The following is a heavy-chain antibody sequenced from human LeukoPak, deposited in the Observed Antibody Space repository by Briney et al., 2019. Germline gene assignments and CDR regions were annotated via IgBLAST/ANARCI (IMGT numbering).Heavy chain of an antibody. CDR1: GFILRSYA. CDR2: ASHVEGNE. CDR3: ARARVTSTLKNSYYYVMDV. J-gene: IGHJ6*04. Sequence: GKSLRLSCAASGFILRSYAMHWVRQAPGKGLNGGPLASHVEGNECYTDSVKGRFIISRDNSKNTVYLQMNRLREGDTAVYYCARARVTSTLKNSYYYVMDVWGEGTTVTVSS. V-gene: IGHV3-30*03. D-gene: IGHD2-21*02.